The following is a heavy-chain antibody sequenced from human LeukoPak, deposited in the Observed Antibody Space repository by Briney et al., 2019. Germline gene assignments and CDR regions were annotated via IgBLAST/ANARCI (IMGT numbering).Heavy chain of an antibody. V-gene: IGHV3-21*01. CDR2: ISSDSRYI. J-gene: IGHJ3*02. Sequence: GGSLRLSCTPSGFTFNAYTMNWVRQAPGKGLDWVSSISSDSRYILCADSLKGRFTISRDNAKNSLYLQMNSLRAEDTALYYCARGPNGAFDIWGQGTMVTVSS. CDR1: GFTFNAYT. CDR3: ARGPNGAFDI. D-gene: IGHD4/OR15-4a*01.